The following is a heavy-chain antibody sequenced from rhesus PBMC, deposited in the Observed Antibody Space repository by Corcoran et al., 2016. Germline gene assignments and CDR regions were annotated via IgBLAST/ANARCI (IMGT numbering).Heavy chain of an antibody. CDR3: ARQRTAAAGHDY. Sequence: QVQLQESGPGLVKPSETLSLTCAVSGGSISGGYGWSWIRQPPGKGQEWIGHIFGSIGSTYYNPSLKSRVTISRDTSKNQFSLKLSSVTAADTAVYYCARQRTAAAGHDYWGQGVLVTVSS. J-gene: IGHJ4*01. CDR2: IFGSIGST. V-gene: IGHV4S7*01. D-gene: IGHD6-25*01. CDR1: GGSISGGYG.